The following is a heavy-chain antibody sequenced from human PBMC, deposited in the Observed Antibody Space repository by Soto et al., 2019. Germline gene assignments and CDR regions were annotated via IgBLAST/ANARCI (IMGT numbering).Heavy chain of an antibody. CDR2: INHSGST. Sequence: SETLSLTCAVYGGSFSGYYWSWIRQPPGKGLEWIGEINHSGSTNYNPSLKSRVTISVDTSKNQFSLKLSSVTAADTAVYYCATGYYDILTGTYYFDYWGQGTLVTVSS. D-gene: IGHD3-9*01. CDR3: ATGYYDILTGTYYFDY. J-gene: IGHJ4*02. V-gene: IGHV4-34*01. CDR1: GGSFSGYY.